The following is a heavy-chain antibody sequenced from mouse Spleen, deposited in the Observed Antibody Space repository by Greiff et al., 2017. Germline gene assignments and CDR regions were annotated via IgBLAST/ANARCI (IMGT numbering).Heavy chain of an antibody. Sequence: VQLQESGAELARPGASVKLSCKASGYTFTSYGISWVKQRTGQGLEWIGEIYPRSGNTYYNEKFKGKATLTADKSSSTAYMELRSLTSEDSAVYFCARRDGGWYFDVWGTGTTVTVSS. CDR3: ARRDGGWYFDV. CDR2: IYPRSGNT. V-gene: IGHV1-81*01. D-gene: IGHD3-3*01. CDR1: GYTFTSYG. J-gene: IGHJ1*03.